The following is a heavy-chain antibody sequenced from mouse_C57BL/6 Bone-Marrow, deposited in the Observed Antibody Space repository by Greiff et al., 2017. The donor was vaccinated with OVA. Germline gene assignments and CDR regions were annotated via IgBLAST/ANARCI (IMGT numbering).Heavy chain of an antibody. CDR3: ARSYDYDDYAMDY. D-gene: IGHD2-4*01. J-gene: IGHJ4*01. CDR2: IDPSDSYT. Sequence: QVQLQQPGAELVKPGASVKLSCKASGYTFTSYWMQWVKQRPGQGLEWIGEIDPSDSYTNYNQKFKGQATLTVDTSSSTAYMQLSSLTSEDSAVYYCARSYDYDDYAMDYWGQGTSVTVSS. V-gene: IGHV1-50*01. CDR1: GYTFTSYW.